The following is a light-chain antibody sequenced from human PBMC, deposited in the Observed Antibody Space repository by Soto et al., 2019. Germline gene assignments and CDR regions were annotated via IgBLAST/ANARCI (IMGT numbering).Light chain of an antibody. CDR3: QQYYSTPLT. J-gene: IGKJ4*01. CDR2: WAS. Sequence: DIVMTQSPDSLAVSLGERATINCKSSQSVLYSSNNKNYLAWYQQKPGQPPKLLIYWASTWESGVPDRFSGSGSGTDFTLSISSLQAEDVAVYYCQQYYSTPLTFGGGTKVDIK. CDR1: QSVLYSSNNKNY. V-gene: IGKV4-1*01.